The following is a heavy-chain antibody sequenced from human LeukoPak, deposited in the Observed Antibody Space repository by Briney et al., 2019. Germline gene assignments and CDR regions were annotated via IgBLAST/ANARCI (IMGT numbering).Heavy chain of an antibody. Sequence: SGPTLVNPTQTLTLTCTFSGFSLSTSGMCVSWIRQLPGKALEWLARIDWDDDKYYSTSLKTRLTISKDTSKNQVVLTMTNMDPVDTATYSCARTVYISSWYDTDYWGQGTLVTVSS. D-gene: IGHD6-13*01. CDR3: ARTVYISSWYDTDY. J-gene: IGHJ4*02. CDR2: IDWDDDK. CDR1: GFSLSTSGMC. V-gene: IGHV2-70*11.